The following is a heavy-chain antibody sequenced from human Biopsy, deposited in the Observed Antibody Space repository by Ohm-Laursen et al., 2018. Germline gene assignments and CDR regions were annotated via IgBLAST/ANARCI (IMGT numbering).Heavy chain of an antibody. J-gene: IGHJ4*02. CDR2: IYYSGNT. V-gene: IGHV4-39*01. Sequence: SDTLSLTCTVSGGSISDSTYHWGWIRQSPGKGLEWIGNIYYSGNTDYSPSLKSRVTISVDTPNNQFSLKLRSVTAADTAVYYCARQVDFWSGYVDYWGQGTLVAVSP. D-gene: IGHD3-3*01. CDR1: GGSISDSTYH. CDR3: ARQVDFWSGYVDY.